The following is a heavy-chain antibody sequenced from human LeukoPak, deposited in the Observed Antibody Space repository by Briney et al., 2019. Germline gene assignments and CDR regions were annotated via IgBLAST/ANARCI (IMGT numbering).Heavy chain of an antibody. V-gene: IGHV4-59*11. CDR1: GGSISSHY. D-gene: IGHD3-22*01. Sequence: SETLSLTCTGSGGSISSHYWSWIRQPPGKGLEWIGEINHSGSTNYNPSLKSRVTISVDTSKNQFSLKLSSVTAADTAVYYCARSDETYYYDSSGSVHYFDYWGQGTLVTVSS. CDR2: INHSGST. CDR3: ARSDETYYYDSSGSVHYFDY. J-gene: IGHJ4*02.